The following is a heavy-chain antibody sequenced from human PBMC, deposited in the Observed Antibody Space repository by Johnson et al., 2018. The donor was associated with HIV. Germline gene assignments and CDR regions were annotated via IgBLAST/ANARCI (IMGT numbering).Heavy chain of an antibody. J-gene: IGHJ3*01. Sequence: MLLVESGGGLVQPGGSLRLSCAASGFTFSSYWMHWVRQAPGKGLEWVSGINWNGAITGYAGSVKGRFIISRDNAKNSLYLQMNTLRAEDTALYYCARDKSGSYRGAFDVWGQGTMVTVSS. D-gene: IGHD1-26*01. V-gene: IGHV3-20*04. CDR1: GFTFSSYW. CDR3: ARDKSGSYRGAFDV. CDR2: INWNGAIT.